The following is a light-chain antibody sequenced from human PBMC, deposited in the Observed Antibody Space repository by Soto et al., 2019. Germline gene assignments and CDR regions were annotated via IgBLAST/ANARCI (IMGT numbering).Light chain of an antibody. CDR1: QSLNND. J-gene: IGKJ5*01. CDR3: QQYHRSSIT. V-gene: IGKV1-5*01. Sequence: DIQMTKSPSTLSASVGDRVTITCRASQSLNNDLAWYQQKPGKAPNLLIYDASTLERGVPSRFSGTGSGTEFTLAINSLQPDDFATYYCQQYHRSSITFGQGTRLESK. CDR2: DAS.